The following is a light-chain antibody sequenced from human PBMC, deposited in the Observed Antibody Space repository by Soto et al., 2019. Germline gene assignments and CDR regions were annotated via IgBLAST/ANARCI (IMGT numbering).Light chain of an antibody. CDR1: SSNIGAGYD. J-gene: IGLJ2*01. CDR3: QSYDSSLSGFVV. Sequence: QSVLTQPPSVSGAPGQRVTISCTGSSSNIGAGYDVHWYQQLPGTAPKLLIYGNSNRHSGVPDRFSGSKSGTSASLAITGLQAEDEADYYCQSYDSSLSGFVVFGGGTKVTVL. V-gene: IGLV1-40*01. CDR2: GNS.